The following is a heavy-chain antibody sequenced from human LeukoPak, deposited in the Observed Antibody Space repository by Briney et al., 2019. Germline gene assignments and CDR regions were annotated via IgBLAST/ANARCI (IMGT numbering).Heavy chain of an antibody. Sequence: PSQTLSLTCTVSGGSISSGAYYWSWIREPPRKGLEWAGYISNSGSTYYNPSFQSRVTITVDTSKNQFSLKLSSVTAADTAVYYCARELGYCSSTSCDPDYWGQGTLVTVSS. J-gene: IGHJ4*02. V-gene: IGHV4-30-4*08. CDR3: ARELGYCSSTSCDPDY. D-gene: IGHD2-2*01. CDR2: ISNSGST. CDR1: GGSISSGAYY.